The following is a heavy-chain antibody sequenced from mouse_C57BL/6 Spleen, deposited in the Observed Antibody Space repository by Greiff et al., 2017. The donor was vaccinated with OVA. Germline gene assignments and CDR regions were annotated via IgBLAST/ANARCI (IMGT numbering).Heavy chain of an antibody. V-gene: IGHV1-55*01. CDR3: ARITTVSRGFAY. Sequence: VQLQQSGAELVKPGASVKMSCKASGYTFTSYWITWVKQRPGQGLEWIGDIYPGSGSTNYNEKFKSKATLTVDTSSSTAYMQLSSLTSEDSAVYYCARITTVSRGFAYWGQGTLVTVSA. D-gene: IGHD1-1*01. CDR2: IYPGSGST. J-gene: IGHJ3*01. CDR1: GYTFTSYW.